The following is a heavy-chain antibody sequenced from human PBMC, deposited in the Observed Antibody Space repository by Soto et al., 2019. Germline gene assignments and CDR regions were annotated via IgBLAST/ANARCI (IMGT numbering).Heavy chain of an antibody. D-gene: IGHD4-17*01. V-gene: IGHV3-30-3*01. CDR2: ISYDGSNK. CDR3: AREIEDYGDYWYYFDY. J-gene: IGHJ4*02. Sequence: QVQLVESGGGVVQPGRSLRLSCAASGFTFSSYAMHWVRQAPGKGLEWVAVISYDGSNKYYADSVKGRFTISRDNSKNTLYLQMHSLRAEDTAVYYCAREIEDYGDYWYYFDYWGQGTLVTVSS. CDR1: GFTFSSYA.